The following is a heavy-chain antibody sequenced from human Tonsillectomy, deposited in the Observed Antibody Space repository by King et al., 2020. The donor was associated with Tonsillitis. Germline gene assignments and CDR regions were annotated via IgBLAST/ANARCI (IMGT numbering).Heavy chain of an antibody. CDR3: ARSAAGLGYYFDH. CDR2: VSYDGSNK. J-gene: IGHJ4*02. V-gene: IGHV3-30*04. Sequence: VQLVESGGGVVQLGRSLRLSCAASGFTFSSYAMHWVRQAPGKGLEWVALVSYDGSNKYYADSVKGRFTISRDNSKNTMYVQMNSLRAEDTALYYCARSAAGLGYYFDHWGQGTLVTVSS. CDR1: GFTFSSYA. D-gene: IGHD2-2*03.